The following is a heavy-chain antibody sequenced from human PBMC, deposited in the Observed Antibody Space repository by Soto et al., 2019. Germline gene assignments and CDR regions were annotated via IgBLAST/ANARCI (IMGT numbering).Heavy chain of an antibody. CDR3: ARKRGLRFLEWLREAPEATPPKYAFDI. V-gene: IGHV4-4*02. J-gene: IGHJ3*02. Sequence: SETLSLTCAVSGGSISSSNWWSWVRQPPGKGLEWIGEIYHSGSTNYNPSLKSRVTISVDKSKNQFSLKLSSVTAADTAVYYCARKRGLRFLEWLREAPEATPPKYAFDIWGQGTMVTVSS. D-gene: IGHD3-3*01. CDR2: IYHSGST. CDR1: GGSISSSNW.